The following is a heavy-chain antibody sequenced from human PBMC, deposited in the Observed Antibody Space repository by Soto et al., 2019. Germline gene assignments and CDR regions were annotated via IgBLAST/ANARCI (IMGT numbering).Heavy chain of an antibody. J-gene: IGHJ4*02. CDR3: ARDPSKTLWFGELFVDY. Sequence: GGSLRLSCAASGFTFSSYAMHWVRQAPGKGLEWVAVISYDGSNKYYADSVKGRFTISRKNSKNTLYLQMNSLRAEDTAVYYCARDPSKTLWFGELFVDYWGQGTLVTVSS. V-gene: IGHV3-30-3*01. D-gene: IGHD3-10*01. CDR1: GFTFSSYA. CDR2: ISYDGSNK.